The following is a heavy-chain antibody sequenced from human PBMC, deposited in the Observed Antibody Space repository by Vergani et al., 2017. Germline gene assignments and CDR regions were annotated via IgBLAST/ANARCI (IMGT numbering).Heavy chain of an antibody. D-gene: IGHD6-19*01. J-gene: IGHJ5*02. CDR2: IYYSGIT. CDR1: GDSVISTDYH. V-gene: IGHV4-39*01. CDR3: ARHSTVEWLVKLGWIDP. Sequence: QVQLQESGPGLVKPSETLSLTCTVSGDSVISTDYHWGWIRQPPGKGLEWIASIYYSGITYYNPSLKSRVTISVDTSKTQFSLKLSSVTAADTAVYFCARHSTVEWLVKLGWIDPWGQGILVTVSS.